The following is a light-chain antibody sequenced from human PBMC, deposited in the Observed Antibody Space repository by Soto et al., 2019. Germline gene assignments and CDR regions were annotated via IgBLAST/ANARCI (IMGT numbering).Light chain of an antibody. J-gene: IGKJ1*01. V-gene: IGKV3-20*01. CDR2: GAS. CDR1: QSVSSSY. CDR3: QQYYNWPRT. Sequence: EIVLTQSPGTLSLSPGERATLSCRASQSVSSSYLAWYQQKPGQAPRLLIYGASHRATGIPDRFSGSGSGTGFTLTISSLRSEDFAVYFCQQYYNWPRTFGQGTKVDIK.